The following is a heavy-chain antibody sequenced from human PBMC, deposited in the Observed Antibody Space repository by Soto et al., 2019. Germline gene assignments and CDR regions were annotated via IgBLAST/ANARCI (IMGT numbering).Heavy chain of an antibody. CDR2: IVVGSGNT. Sequence: ASVKVSCKASGFTFTSSAVQWVRQARGQRLEWIGWIVVGSGNTNYAQKFQERVTITRDTSTSTAYMELSSLRSEDTAVYYCAADKVTAVAGSFYYYYGMDVWGQGTTVTVSS. D-gene: IGHD6-19*01. CDR3: AADKVTAVAGSFYYYYGMDV. V-gene: IGHV1-58*01. CDR1: GFTFTSSA. J-gene: IGHJ6*02.